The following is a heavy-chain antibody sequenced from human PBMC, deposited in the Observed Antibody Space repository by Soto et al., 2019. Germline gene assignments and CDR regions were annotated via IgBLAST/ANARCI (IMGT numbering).Heavy chain of an antibody. CDR1: GGAFSSYA. J-gene: IGHJ6*02. CDR2: IIPIFGTA. CDR3: ASTRRGYYYYGMDV. Sequence: SVKVSLKASGGAFSSYAISCVRQAPGQGLEWMGGIIPIFGTANYAQKFQGRVTITADESTSTAYMELSSLRSEDTAVYYCASTRRGYYYYGMDVWGQGTTVTVSS. V-gene: IGHV1-69*13.